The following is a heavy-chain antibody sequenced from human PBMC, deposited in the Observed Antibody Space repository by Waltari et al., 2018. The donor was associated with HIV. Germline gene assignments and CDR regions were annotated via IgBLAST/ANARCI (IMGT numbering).Heavy chain of an antibody. CDR3: VKEHQYSHTWYSFYGMDV. J-gene: IGHJ6*02. CDR1: GFTFSDYA. CDR2: ISGSVYST. V-gene: IGHV3-23*01. Sequence: EVQLLESGGGLVQPGGSLRLSCAASGFTFSDYALNWVRQAPGKGLGWVSAISGSVYSTYYADSVKGRLTITRDNSKNKLYLQMNSLRAEDTAVYFCVKEHQYSHTWYSFYGMDVWGQGTTVTVSS. D-gene: IGHD6-13*01.